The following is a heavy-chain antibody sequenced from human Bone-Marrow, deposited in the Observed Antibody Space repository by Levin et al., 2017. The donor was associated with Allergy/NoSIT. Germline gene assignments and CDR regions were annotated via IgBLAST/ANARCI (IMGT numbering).Heavy chain of an antibody. J-gene: IGHJ6*02. CDR2: IYPGDSDT. Sequence: PGESLKISCKGSGYSFISYWIAWVRQTPGKGLEWMGSIYPGDSDTKYSPPFLGQVTISVDKSISTAYLQLNSLKASDTAIYYCASDFHYDNGMDVWGQGTTVTVSS. V-gene: IGHV5-51*01. CDR3: ASDFHYDNGMDV. D-gene: IGHD3/OR15-3a*01. CDR1: GYSFISYW.